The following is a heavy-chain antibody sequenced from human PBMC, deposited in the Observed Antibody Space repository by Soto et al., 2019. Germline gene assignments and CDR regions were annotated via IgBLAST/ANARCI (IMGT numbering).Heavy chain of an antibody. CDR3: AKSSLNDYPCYCDYTDV. J-gene: IGHJ6*03. V-gene: IGHV4-4*02. D-gene: IGHD1-1*01. CDR2: IYHSGAT. Sequence: QVQLQESGPGLVKPSGTLSLTCGVSSGSISSDNWWSWVRQTPGKGLEWIGQIYHSGATNYNPSLKSRVTISVDVSKNQCSIALSSVTAADTAVYYCAKSSLNDYPCYCDYTDVWRKGTTVTVSS. CDR1: SGSISSDNW.